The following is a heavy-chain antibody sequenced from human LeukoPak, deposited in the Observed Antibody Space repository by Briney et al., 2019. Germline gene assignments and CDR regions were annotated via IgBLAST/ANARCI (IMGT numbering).Heavy chain of an antibody. V-gene: IGHV3-7*01. J-gene: IGHJ1*01. Sequence: GGSLRLSCEGSGFTFSNYWMTWVRQAPEKGLEWVANIKPSGSEKHYADSVEGRFTISRDNAKNSLYLQMNSLRAEDTAVYYCARRTPGYCSGGSCYGFQHWGQGTLVTVSS. CDR1: GFTFSNYW. D-gene: IGHD2-15*01. CDR2: IKPSGSEK. CDR3: ARRTPGYCSGGSCYGFQH.